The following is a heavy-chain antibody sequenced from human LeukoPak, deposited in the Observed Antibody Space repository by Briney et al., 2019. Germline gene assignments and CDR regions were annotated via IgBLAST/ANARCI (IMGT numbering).Heavy chain of an antibody. J-gene: IGHJ5*02. CDR2: INHSGST. CDR1: GGSFSGYY. D-gene: IGHD6-13*01. CDR3: ARPVRYSREFDP. V-gene: IGHV4-34*01. Sequence: SETLSLTCAVYGGSFSGYYWSWIRQPPGKGLEWIGEINHSGSTSYNPSLKSRVTISVDTSKNQFSLKLSSVTAADTAVYYCARPVRYSREFDPWGQGTLVTVSS.